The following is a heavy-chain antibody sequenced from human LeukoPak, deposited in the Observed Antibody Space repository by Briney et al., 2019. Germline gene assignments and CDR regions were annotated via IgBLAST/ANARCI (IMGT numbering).Heavy chain of an antibody. CDR2: IYHSGST. D-gene: IGHD1-1*01. CDR3: ARADNWNDYDGMDV. CDR1: GGSISSGGYS. Sequence: SETLSLTCAVSGGSISSGGYSWSWIRQPPGKGLEWIGYIYHSGSTYYNPSLKSRVTISVDRSKNQCSLKLSSVTAADTAVYYCARADNWNDYDGMDVWGQGTTVTVSS. J-gene: IGHJ6*02. V-gene: IGHV4-30-2*01.